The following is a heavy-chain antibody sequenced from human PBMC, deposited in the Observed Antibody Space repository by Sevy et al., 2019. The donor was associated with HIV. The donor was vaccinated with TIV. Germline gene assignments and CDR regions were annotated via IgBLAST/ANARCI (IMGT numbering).Heavy chain of an antibody. CDR3: ARGRFDY. Sequence: SETLSLTCTVSGDSVSGGNYYWSWIRQPPGKGLEWIGYIYYSGSTNYNPSLKSRVTISIDTSKNQFSLRLTSVTAADTAVYYCARGRFDYWGQGTLVTISS. CDR2: IYYSGST. CDR1: GDSVSGGNYY. V-gene: IGHV4-61*01. J-gene: IGHJ4*02.